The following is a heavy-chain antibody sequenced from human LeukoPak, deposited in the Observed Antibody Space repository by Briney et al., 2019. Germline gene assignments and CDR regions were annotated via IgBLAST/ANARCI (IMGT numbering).Heavy chain of an antibody. CDR3: AREPPEVNAFDI. V-gene: IGHV1-46*01. CDR2: INPSGGST. D-gene: IGHD1-14*01. J-gene: IGHJ3*02. CDR1: GYTFTSYY. Sequence: ASVKVSCKASGYTFTSYYMHWVRQAPGQGLEWMGIINPSGGSTSYAQKFQGRVTMTRDTSISTAYMELSRLRSDDTAVYYCAREPPEVNAFDIWGQGTMVTVSS.